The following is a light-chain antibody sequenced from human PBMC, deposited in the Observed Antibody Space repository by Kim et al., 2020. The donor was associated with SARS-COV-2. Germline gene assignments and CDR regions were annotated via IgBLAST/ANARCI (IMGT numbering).Light chain of an antibody. CDR3: QQYDNLPPLT. V-gene: IGKV1-33*01. Sequence: SVGDRVTITCQASQDISNYLNWYQQKPGKAPKLLIYNASNLETGVPSRFSGSGSGTDFTFTISSLQPEDIATYYCQQYDNLPPLTFGGGTKVDIK. CDR2: NAS. J-gene: IGKJ4*01. CDR1: QDISNY.